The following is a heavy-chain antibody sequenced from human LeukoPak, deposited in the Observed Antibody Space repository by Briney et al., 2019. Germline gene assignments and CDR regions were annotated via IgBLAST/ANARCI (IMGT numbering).Heavy chain of an antibody. D-gene: IGHD6-19*01. J-gene: IGHJ5*02. CDR3: ARDRGAVAAGRWFDP. V-gene: IGHV4-59*01. CDR1: GGSISSYY. Sequence: PSETLSLTCTVSGGSISSYYWNWIRQPPGKGLEWIGYIYYSGSTNYNPSLKSRVTISVDTSKNQFSLKLSSVTAADTAVYYCARDRGAVAAGRWFDPWGQGTLVTVSS. CDR2: IYYSGST.